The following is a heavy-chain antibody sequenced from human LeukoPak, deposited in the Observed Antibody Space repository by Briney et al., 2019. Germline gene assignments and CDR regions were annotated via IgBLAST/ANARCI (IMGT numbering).Heavy chain of an antibody. Sequence: PGVSLRLSCAASGFTFDDYGMSWVRQAPGKGLEWVSGINWNGGSTGYADSVKGRFTISRDNAKNSLYLQMNSLRAEDTALYHRARRGFGELVGYYYYYGMDVWGQGTTVTVSS. D-gene: IGHD3-10*01. V-gene: IGHV3-20*01. CDR1: GFTFDDYG. J-gene: IGHJ6*02. CDR2: INWNGGST. CDR3: ARRGFGELVGYYYYYGMDV.